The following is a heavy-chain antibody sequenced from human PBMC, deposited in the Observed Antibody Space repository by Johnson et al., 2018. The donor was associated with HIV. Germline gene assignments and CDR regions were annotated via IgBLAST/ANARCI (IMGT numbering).Heavy chain of an antibody. CDR1: GFTFSSYD. D-gene: IGHD2-15*01. CDR2: IGTAGDT. CDR3: STGDIVVVVAELLLPLHDAFDI. Sequence: VQLVESGGGVVQPGGSLRLSCAASGFTFSSYDMHWVRQATGKGLEWVSAIGTAGDTYYPGSVKGRFTISRDNAKNTLYLQMNSLKSEDTAVYYCSTGDIVVVVAELLLPLHDAFDIWGQGTLVTVAS. V-gene: IGHV3-13*01. J-gene: IGHJ3*02.